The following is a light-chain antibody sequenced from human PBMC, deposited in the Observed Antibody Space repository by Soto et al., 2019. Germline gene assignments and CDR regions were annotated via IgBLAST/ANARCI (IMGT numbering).Light chain of an antibody. V-gene: IGKV1-12*01. CDR2: AAS. J-gene: IGKJ2*01. CDR1: QGISSW. CDR3: LQDYIYPYP. Sequence: DIQMTQSPSSVSASVGDRVTITCRASQGISSWLAWYQQKPGKAPKLLIYAASTLQSGAPSRFSGSGSGADFTLTIINLRPEDFPIYYCLQDYIYPYPFGQGTKVDIK.